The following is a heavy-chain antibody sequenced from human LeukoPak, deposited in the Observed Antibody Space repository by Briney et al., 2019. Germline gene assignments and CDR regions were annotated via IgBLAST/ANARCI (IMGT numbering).Heavy chain of an antibody. V-gene: IGHV3-30*18. CDR3: AKDPRTSAVYYFDY. CDR2: ISRDGRDK. CDR1: GFTFSSYA. Sequence: GGSLRLSCVASGFTFSSYAMHWVRQAPGKGLEWVAVISRDGRDKHHADSVKGRFTISRDNSKNTLYLQMDSLRAEDTAVYFCAKDPRTSAVYYFDYWGQGILVTVS. D-gene: IGHD2-2*01. J-gene: IGHJ4*02.